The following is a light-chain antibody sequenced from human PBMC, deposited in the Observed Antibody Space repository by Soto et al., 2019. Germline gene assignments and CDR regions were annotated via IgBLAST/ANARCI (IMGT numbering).Light chain of an antibody. CDR1: SSDVGGYNY. Sequence: QSVLTQPASVSGSPGQSITISCTGTSSDVGGYNYVNWYQQHPGKAPKLMIFDVSNRPSGVSTRFSGSKSGNAASLTISGLQAEDEADYYCNSYTSSSTYVFGTGTQLTVL. CDR2: DVS. CDR3: NSYTSSSTYV. J-gene: IGLJ1*01. V-gene: IGLV2-14*03.